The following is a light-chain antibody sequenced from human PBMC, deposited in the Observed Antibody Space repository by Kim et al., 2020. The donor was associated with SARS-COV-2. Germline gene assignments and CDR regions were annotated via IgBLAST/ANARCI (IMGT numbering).Light chain of an antibody. Sequence: AYVGDRVTSTWRGSQGISNSVAWYQQKPGKGPKVLIYDASTLQTGVPSRFSGSGYGTDFTLTISRLQPEDVATYYCQKYNSAPWTLGQGTKVDIK. CDR3: QKYNSAPWT. V-gene: IGKV1-27*01. CDR2: DAS. J-gene: IGKJ1*01. CDR1: QGISNS.